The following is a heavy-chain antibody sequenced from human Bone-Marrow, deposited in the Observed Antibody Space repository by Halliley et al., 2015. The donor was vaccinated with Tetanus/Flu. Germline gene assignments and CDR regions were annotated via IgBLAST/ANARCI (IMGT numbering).Heavy chain of an antibody. Sequence: TLSLTCTVSGGSISSYHWSWIRQPPGKGLEWIGYIYYSGSTNYNPSLKSRVTISVDTSKNQFSLKLRSVTAADTAVYYCARGLVVIIPSARKTCWFDPWGPGTLVSVSS. CDR3: ARGLVVIIPSARKTCWFDP. CDR1: GGSISSYH. V-gene: IGHV4-59*01. D-gene: IGHD2-2*01. CDR2: IYYSGST. J-gene: IGHJ5*02.